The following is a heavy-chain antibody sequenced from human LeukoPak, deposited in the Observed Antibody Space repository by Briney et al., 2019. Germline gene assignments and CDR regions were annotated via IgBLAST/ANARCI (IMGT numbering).Heavy chain of an antibody. CDR2: IIPIFGTA. CDR1: GGTFSSYA. Sequence: SVKVSCKASGGTFSSYAISWVRQAPGQGLEWMGRIIPIFGTANYAQKFQGRVTITTDESTSTAYMELSSMRSEDTAVYYCARDKYYYDSSGYYPLDDYWGQGTLVTVSS. CDR3: ARDKYYYDSSGYYPLDDY. V-gene: IGHV1-69*05. D-gene: IGHD3-22*01. J-gene: IGHJ4*02.